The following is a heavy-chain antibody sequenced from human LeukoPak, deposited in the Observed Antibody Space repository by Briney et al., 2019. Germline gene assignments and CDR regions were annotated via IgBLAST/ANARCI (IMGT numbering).Heavy chain of an antibody. CDR2: ISGSGGST. D-gene: IGHD3-22*01. Sequence: GGSLRLSCAASRFTFSSYAMTWVRQAPGKGLEWVSGISGSGGSTYYADSVKGRFTISRDDSKNTLYLQMNSLRAEDTAVYYCARGSSGSTYYYMDVWGRGTTVTVSS. CDR3: ARGSSGSTYYYMDV. J-gene: IGHJ6*03. CDR1: RFTFSSYA. V-gene: IGHV3-23*01.